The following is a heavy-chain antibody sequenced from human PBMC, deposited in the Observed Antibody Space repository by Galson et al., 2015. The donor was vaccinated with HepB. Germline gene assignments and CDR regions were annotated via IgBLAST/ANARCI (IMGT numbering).Heavy chain of an antibody. J-gene: IGHJ2*01. D-gene: IGHD1-26*01. CDR1: GYSFTSYW. CDR3: AKLGDTAPWDLLGEYWYFDL. Sequence: QSGAEVKKPGESLKISCKGSGYSFTSYWIGWVRQVPGKGLEWMGIIYPGDSDTRYSPSFQGQVTISADKSISTAYLQWSSLKASDTAMYYCAKLGDTAPWDLLGEYWYFDLWGRGTLVTVSS. V-gene: IGHV5-51*01. CDR2: IYPGDSDT.